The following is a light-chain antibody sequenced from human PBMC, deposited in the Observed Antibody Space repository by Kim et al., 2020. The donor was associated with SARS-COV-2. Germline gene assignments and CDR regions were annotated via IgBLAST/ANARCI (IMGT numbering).Light chain of an antibody. V-gene: IGKV1-6*01. J-gene: IGKJ1*01. CDR1: QDIGND. CDR3: LQDYNYPWT. Sequence: AIQMTQSPSSLSASVGDRVTITCRSSQDIGNDLVWYQQKPGKAPKLLIYAASSLQSGVPSRFSGSGSGTDFTLTISSLQPEDFATYYCLQDYNYPWTFVQGTKLDIK. CDR2: AAS.